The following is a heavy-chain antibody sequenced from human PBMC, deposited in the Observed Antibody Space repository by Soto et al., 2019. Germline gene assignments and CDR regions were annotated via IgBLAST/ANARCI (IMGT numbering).Heavy chain of an antibody. CDR3: AREAPPIATTGIAAAGDYFDY. CDR2: ISSSSSYI. CDR1: GFTFSSYS. V-gene: IGHV3-21*01. J-gene: IGHJ4*02. Sequence: GGSLRLSCAASGFTFSSYSMNWVRQAPGKGLEWVSSISSSSSYIYYADSVKGRFTISRDNAKNSLYLQMNSLRAEDTAVYYCAREAPPIATTGIAAAGDYFDYWGQGTLVTVSS. D-gene: IGHD6-13*01.